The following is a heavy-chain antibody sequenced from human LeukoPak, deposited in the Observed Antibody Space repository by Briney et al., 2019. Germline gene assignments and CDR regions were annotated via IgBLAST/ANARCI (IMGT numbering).Heavy chain of an antibody. J-gene: IGHJ6*04. CDR1: GFTFSSYE. CDR2: VSSSGSTI. CDR3: AELGVTMIGGV. Sequence: PGGSLRLSCAASGFTFSSYEMNWVRQAPGKGLEWVSYVSSSGSTIYYADSVKGRFTISRDNAKNSLYLQMNSLRAEDTAVYYCAELGVTMIGGVWGKGTTVTISS. V-gene: IGHV3-48*03. D-gene: IGHD3-10*02.